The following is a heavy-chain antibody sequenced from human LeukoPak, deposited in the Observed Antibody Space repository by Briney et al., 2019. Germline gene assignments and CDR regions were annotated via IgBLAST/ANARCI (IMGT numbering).Heavy chain of an antibody. V-gene: IGHV3-7*03. CDR3: AADSGGDSD. J-gene: IGHJ4*02. CDR1: GFTFSTYW. Sequence: GGSLRLSCVASGFTFSTYWMTWVRQAPGSGLEWVASIKADGDEKYYVDSVKGRFTISRDNAKNSLFLQMNNLRAEDTAMYYCAADSGGDSDWGQGTLVTVSS. CDR2: IKADGDEK. D-gene: IGHD4-23*01.